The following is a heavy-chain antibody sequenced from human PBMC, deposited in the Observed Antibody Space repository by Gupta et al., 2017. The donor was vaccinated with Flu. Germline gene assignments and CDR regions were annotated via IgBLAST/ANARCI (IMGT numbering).Heavy chain of an antibody. Sequence: QVQLVQSGAALQKPGASVTVSCKASGYNFRDFGITWVRQAPGQGLEWLGWINTDNGATNYAQKFRGRVTMTTDTSTTTAYVEGRSLTSDDTAEYYCARAQDPDMTAVRGNYFDFWGQGTLVTVAS. J-gene: IGHJ4*02. CDR3: ARAQDPDMTAVRGNYFDF. V-gene: IGHV1-18*01. D-gene: IGHD4-11*01. CDR2: INTDNGAT. CDR1: GYNFRDFG.